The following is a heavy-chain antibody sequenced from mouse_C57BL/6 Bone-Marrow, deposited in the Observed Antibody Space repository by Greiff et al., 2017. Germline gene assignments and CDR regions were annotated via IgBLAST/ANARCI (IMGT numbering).Heavy chain of an antibody. CDR3: ARRGDYGGY. CDR1: GYTFTSYG. J-gene: IGHJ2*01. V-gene: IGHV1-81*01. Sequence: VQLQQSGAELARPGASVKLSCKASGYTFTSYGISWVKQRTGQGLEWIGEINPRSGNTYYNEKFKGKATLTADKSSSTAYMELRSLTSEDSAVYFCARRGDYGGYWGQGTTLTVSS. D-gene: IGHD1-1*01. CDR2: INPRSGNT.